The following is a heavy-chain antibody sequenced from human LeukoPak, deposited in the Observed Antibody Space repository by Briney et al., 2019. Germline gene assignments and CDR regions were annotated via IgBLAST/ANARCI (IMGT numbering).Heavy chain of an antibody. CDR1: GGTFSSYT. CDR2: IIPILGIA. D-gene: IGHD3-3*01. V-gene: IGHV1-69*02. CDR3: ARGGSRDSYYDFWSRYSDLVR. J-gene: IGHJ4*02. Sequence: ASVKVSCKASGGTFSSYTISWVRQAPGQGLEWMGRIIPILGIANYAQKFQGRVTITADKSTSTAYMERSSLRSEDTAVYYCARGGSRDSYYDFWSRYSDLVRWGQGTLVTVSS.